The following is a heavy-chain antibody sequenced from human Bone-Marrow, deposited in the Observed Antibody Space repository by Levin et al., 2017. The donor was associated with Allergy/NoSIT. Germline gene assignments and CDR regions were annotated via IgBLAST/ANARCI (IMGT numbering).Heavy chain of an antibody. CDR3: AKDLRQGYSSGSYYFDY. J-gene: IGHJ4*02. CDR2: VSGSGVST. Sequence: SCAASGFTFSSYTMSWVRQAPGKGLEWVSAVSGSGVSTNYADSVKGRFTISRDNPKNTLYLQMNSLRAEDTAVYYCAKDLRQGYSSGSYYFDYWGQGTLVTVSS. V-gene: IGHV3-23*01. CDR1: GFTFSSYT. D-gene: IGHD5-18*01.